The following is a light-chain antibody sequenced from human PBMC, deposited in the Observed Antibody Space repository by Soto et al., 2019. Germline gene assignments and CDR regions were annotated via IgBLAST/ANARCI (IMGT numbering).Light chain of an antibody. V-gene: IGKV3-11*01. CDR2: DAS. CDR1: QSVSSY. CDR3: QQRSNWPPYT. J-gene: IGKJ2*01. Sequence: EIVLTQSPATLSLSPGERDTLSCRASQSVSSYLAWYQQKPGQAPRLLIYDASNRVTGIPARFSGSGSGTDFFLTISSLKPEDFAVYYCQQRSNWPPYTFGQGTKLEIK.